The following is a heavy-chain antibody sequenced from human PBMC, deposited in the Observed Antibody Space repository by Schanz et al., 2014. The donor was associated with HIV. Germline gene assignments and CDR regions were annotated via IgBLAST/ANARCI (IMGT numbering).Heavy chain of an antibody. D-gene: IGHD3-22*01. CDR1: GFPFSTYA. J-gene: IGHJ2*01. CDR2: ISRDGGST. V-gene: IGHV3-23*04. CDR3: GTSGYYPPDL. Sequence: EVQLVESGGGLVRPGGSLRLSCAASGFPFSTYAMSWVRQAPGKGLEWDLGISRDGGSTYYADSVKGRFTISRDNSKNTLYLQMNSLRADDTAMYYCGTSGYYPPDLWGRGTLVTVSS.